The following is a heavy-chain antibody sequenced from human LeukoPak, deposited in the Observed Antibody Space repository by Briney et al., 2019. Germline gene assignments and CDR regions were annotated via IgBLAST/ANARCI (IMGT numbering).Heavy chain of an antibody. Sequence: GASVKVSCKASGYTFTGYYMHWVRQAPGQGLEWMGWINPNSGGTNYAQKFQGRVTMTRDTSISTAYMELSRLRSDDTAVYYCARVMDSSGWYYFGYWGQGTLVTVSS. CDR3: ARVMDSSGWYYFGY. CDR1: GYTFTGYY. J-gene: IGHJ4*02. D-gene: IGHD6-19*01. CDR2: INPNSGGT. V-gene: IGHV1-2*02.